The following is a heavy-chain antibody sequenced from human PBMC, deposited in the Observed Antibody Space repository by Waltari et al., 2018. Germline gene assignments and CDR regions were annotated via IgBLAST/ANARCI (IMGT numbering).Heavy chain of an antibody. J-gene: IGHJ4*02. Sequence: EVQLVESGGGLVQPGGSLRLSCAASGFTFSSYWMSWVRQAPGKGLEWVANIKQDGSEKYYLDSVKGRFTISRDNAKNSLYLQMNSLRAEDTAVYYCASYSYWGTEVAGRWGQGTLVTVSS. V-gene: IGHV3-7*01. CDR2: IKQDGSEK. CDR1: GFTFSSYW. D-gene: IGHD7-27*01. CDR3: ASYSYWGTEVAGR.